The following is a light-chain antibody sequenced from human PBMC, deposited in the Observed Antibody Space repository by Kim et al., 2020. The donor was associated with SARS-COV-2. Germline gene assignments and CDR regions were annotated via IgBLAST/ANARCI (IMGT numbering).Light chain of an antibody. V-gene: IGKV1-8*01. CDR3: QQYYSYPSLT. CDR1: QGISSY. CDR2: AAS. J-gene: IGKJ4*01. Sequence: STGDRVTITCRASQGISSYLAWYQQKPGKAPKLLIYAASTLQSGVPSRFSGSGSGTDFTLTISCLQSEDFATYYCQQYYSYPSLTFGGGTKVDIK.